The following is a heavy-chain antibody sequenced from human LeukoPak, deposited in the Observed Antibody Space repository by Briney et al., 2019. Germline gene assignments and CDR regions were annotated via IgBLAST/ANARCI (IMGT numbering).Heavy chain of an antibody. D-gene: IGHD3-22*01. CDR1: GYTLTELS. J-gene: IGHJ4*02. CDR3: ATEANSYYYY. V-gene: IGHV1-24*01. CDR2: FDPEDGET. Sequence: ASVKVSCKVSGYTLTELSMHWVRQAPGKGLAWMGGFDPEDGETVYAKKFQGRLTMTEDTSTDTVYMEQSSLRSEDTAVYYCATEANSYYYYWGQGTLVTVSS.